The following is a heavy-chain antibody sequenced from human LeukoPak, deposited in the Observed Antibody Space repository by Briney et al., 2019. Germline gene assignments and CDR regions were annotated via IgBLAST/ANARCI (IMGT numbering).Heavy chain of an antibody. J-gene: IGHJ6*03. Sequence: GGSLRLSRAASGFSFNTYNMNWARQAPGKGLEWISSITTRSAYTFYADSVRGRFTISRDDAKNSLYLQMNSLRSDDTAVYYCARDPYSGAYGDSYYYYMDVWGKGTTVTISS. D-gene: IGHD1-26*01. CDR3: ARDPYSGAYGDSYYYYMDV. V-gene: IGHV3-21*01. CDR1: GFSFNTYN. CDR2: ITTRSAYT.